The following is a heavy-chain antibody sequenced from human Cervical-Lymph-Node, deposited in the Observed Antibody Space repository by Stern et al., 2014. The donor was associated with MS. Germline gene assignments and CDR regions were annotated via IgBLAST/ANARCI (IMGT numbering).Heavy chain of an antibody. Sequence: VKLVQSGSELKKPGSSVKVSCKSSGDTFTRYAMNWVRQAPGQGLEWMGWIKTNTGNPTYDQGFTGRFVFSLDSSATTAYLQISSLKAEDTAVYYCARVWLGAFDIWGQGTMVTVSS. CDR1: GDTFTRYA. CDR2: IKTNTGNP. CDR3: ARVWLGAFDI. D-gene: IGHD5-12*01. J-gene: IGHJ3*02. V-gene: IGHV7-4-1*02.